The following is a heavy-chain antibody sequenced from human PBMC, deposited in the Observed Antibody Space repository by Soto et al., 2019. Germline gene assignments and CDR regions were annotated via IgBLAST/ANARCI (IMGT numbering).Heavy chain of an antibody. CDR2: INHSGST. V-gene: IGHV4-34*01. CDR3: AGESGHATSSYGMDV. D-gene: IGHD6-6*01. Sequence: QVQLQQWGAGLLKPSETLSLTCAVYGGSFSGYYWSWIRQPPGKGLEWIGGINHSGSTNYNPSLKSRVTISVDTSKNQFSLKMSSVTAADTAVYYCAGESGHATSSYGMDVWGQGTTVTVSS. J-gene: IGHJ6*02. CDR1: GGSFSGYY.